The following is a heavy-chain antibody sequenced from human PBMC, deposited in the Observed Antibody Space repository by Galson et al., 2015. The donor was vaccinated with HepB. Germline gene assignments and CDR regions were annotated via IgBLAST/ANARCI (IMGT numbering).Heavy chain of an antibody. J-gene: IGHJ2*01. CDR2: NSASGGST. CDR1: GFTFSSSD. CDR3: AKDRPYWYFDL. Sequence: PRLSCAASGFTFSSSDITWVRQAPGKGLEWVSSNSASGGSTYADSVKGRVTISRDNSKNTLYLQMNSLRAEDTAVYYCAKDRPYWYFDLWGRGTLITVSS. V-gene: IGHV3-23*01.